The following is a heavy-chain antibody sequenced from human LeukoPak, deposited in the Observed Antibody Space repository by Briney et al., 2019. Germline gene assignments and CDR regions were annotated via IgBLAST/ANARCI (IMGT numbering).Heavy chain of an antibody. V-gene: IGHV4-61*05. CDR2: IYYSGST. Sequence: SETLSLTCSVSGGSITSSSYYWGWIRQPPGKGLEWIGYIYYSGSTNYNPSLKSRVTISVDTSKNQFSLKLSSVTAADTAVYYCARLRMATIYDAFDIWGQGTMVTVSS. J-gene: IGHJ3*02. CDR3: ARLRMATIYDAFDI. D-gene: IGHD5-24*01. CDR1: GGSITSSSYY.